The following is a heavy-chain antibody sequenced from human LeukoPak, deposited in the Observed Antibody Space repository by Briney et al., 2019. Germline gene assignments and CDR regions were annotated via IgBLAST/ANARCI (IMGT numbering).Heavy chain of an antibody. J-gene: IGHJ4*02. Sequence: GGSLRLSCAASGMTFSNHWMHWVRHAPGKGLVWVALIKTDGRTTIYADSVKGRFTISRDNGKSTLYLQMNSLRAEDTAIYYCTTGPSYGYEWWGQGTVVTVSS. D-gene: IGHD3-16*01. V-gene: IGHV3-74*01. CDR1: GMTFSNHW. CDR2: IKTDGRTT. CDR3: TTGPSYGYEW.